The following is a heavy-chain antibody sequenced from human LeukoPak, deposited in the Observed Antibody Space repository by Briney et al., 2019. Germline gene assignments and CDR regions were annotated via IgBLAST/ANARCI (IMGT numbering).Heavy chain of an antibody. Sequence: GGSLRLSCASSGFTVSSNYMSSVRQAPAKGVEWLANIKPEGSERSYVDSVKGRFTISRHNAGDSLSLQMNSLSAEDTAVYYCARGHPRGMWWDGGWYFDYWGQGTLVTVS. J-gene: IGHJ4*02. CDR3: ARGHPRGMWWDGGWYFDY. CDR1: GFTVSSNY. V-gene: IGHV3-7*01. D-gene: IGHD2-21*01. CDR2: IKPEGSER.